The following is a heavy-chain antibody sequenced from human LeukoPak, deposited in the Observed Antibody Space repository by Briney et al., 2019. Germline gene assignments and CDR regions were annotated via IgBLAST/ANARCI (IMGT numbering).Heavy chain of an antibody. J-gene: IGHJ5*02. V-gene: IGHV3-21*01. CDR2: ISNGGTYI. CDR3: ARTRDSSGCFDL. D-gene: IGHD6-19*01. Sequence: GGSLRLSCSASGFTFGAYSMNWVRQAPGKGLEWVSSISNGGTYIFYGDSVKGRFTVSRDDADNSLYLQVNSLRAEDTAVYYCARTRDSSGCFDLWGQGTLVTVSS. CDR1: GFTFGAYS.